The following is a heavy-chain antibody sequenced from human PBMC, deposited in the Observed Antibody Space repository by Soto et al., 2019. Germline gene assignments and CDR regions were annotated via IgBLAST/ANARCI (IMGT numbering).Heavy chain of an antibody. CDR1: EGTFSSYA. V-gene: IGHV3-23*01. J-gene: IGHJ4*01. Sequence: SLRLSCAAAEGTFSSYATSWVRQYPGKGLEWVSAITNSGGDTWQADSVKGRFTISRDNTKNTLYLQMNSLKVEDTAVFYSVKGSARSRPYYFDYWGEGTRVNGS. D-gene: IGHD6-13*01. CDR2: ITNSGGDT. CDR3: VKGSARSRPYYFDY.